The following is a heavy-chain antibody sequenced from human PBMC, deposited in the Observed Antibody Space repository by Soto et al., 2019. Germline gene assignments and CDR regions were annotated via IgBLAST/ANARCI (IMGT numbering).Heavy chain of an antibody. Sequence: GASVKVSCKASGGTFSSYAISWVRQAPGQGLEWMGGIIPIFGTANYAQKFQGRVTITADKSTSTAYMELSSLRSEDTAVYYCARGGYDILTGPVYGMDVCGQATTVTVSS. CDR3: ARGGYDILTGPVYGMDV. CDR1: GGTFSSYA. CDR2: IIPIFGTA. V-gene: IGHV1-69*06. D-gene: IGHD3-9*01. J-gene: IGHJ6*02.